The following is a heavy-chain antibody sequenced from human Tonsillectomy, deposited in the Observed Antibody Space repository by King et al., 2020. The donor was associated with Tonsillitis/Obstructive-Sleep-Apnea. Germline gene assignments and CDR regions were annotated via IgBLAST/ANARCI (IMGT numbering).Heavy chain of an antibody. V-gene: IGHV1-2*06. CDR2: INPNSGGT. CDR1: GYTFTGYY. CDR3: AGINKPGTGRFDFDY. J-gene: IGHJ4*02. D-gene: IGHD6-13*01. Sequence: QLVQSGAEVKKPGASVKVSCKASGYTFTGYYMHWVRQAPGQGLEWMGRINPNSGGTNYAQKFQGRVTMTRDTSISTAYMELTSLISDDTAVYYCAGINKPGTGRFDFDYWGQGTLVTVSS.